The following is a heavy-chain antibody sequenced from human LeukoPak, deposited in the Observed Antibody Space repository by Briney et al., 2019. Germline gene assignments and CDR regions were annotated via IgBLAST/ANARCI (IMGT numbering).Heavy chain of an antibody. V-gene: IGHV3-30-3*01. CDR1: GFTFSSYA. J-gene: IGHJ6*02. Sequence: GGSLRLSCAASGFTFSSYAMHWVRQAPGKGLEWVAVISYDGSNKYYADSVKGRFTISRDNSKNTLYLQMNSLRAEDTAVYYRARDFRIQLWQPYYYYGMDVWGQGTTVTVSS. D-gene: IGHD5-18*01. CDR3: ARDFRIQLWQPYYYYGMDV. CDR2: ISYDGSNK.